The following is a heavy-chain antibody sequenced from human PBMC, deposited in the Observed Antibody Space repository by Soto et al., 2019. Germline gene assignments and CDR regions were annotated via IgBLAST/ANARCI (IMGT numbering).Heavy chain of an antibody. CDR3: DAVTAIRPGLDY. CDR2: VLKSGST. Sequence: SETLSLTCTVSGGSITSNTLYWGWIRQTPGRGLEWIGSVLKSGSTYYNPSLKSRLSISVDTSKNQFSLRLNSVTAADTAVYYNDAVTAIRPGLDYRGQGILVTVSS. CDR1: GGSITSNTLY. D-gene: IGHD2-21*02. J-gene: IGHJ4*03. V-gene: IGHV4-39*03.